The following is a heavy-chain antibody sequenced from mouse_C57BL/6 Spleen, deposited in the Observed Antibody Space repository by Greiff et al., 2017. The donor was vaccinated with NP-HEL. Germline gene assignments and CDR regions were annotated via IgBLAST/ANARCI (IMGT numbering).Heavy chain of an antibody. D-gene: IGHD1-1*01. J-gene: IGHJ3*01. CDR2: IDPETGGT. CDR3: TRYYGSSYGNFAY. Sequence: VQLQQSGAELVRPGASVTLSCKASGYTFTDYAMHWVKQTPVHGLEWIGAIDPETGGTAYNQKFKGKAILTADKSSSTAYMELRSLTSEDSAVYYCTRYYGSSYGNFAYWGQGTLVTVSA. CDR1: GYTFTDYA. V-gene: IGHV1-15*01.